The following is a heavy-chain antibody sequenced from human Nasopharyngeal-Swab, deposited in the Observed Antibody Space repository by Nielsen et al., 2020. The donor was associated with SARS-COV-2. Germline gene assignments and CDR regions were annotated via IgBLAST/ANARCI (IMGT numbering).Heavy chain of an antibody. CDR3: ARAAYSGSYYGAFDI. CDR2: IKEDGSET. D-gene: IGHD1-26*01. J-gene: IGHJ3*02. Sequence: GESLKFSCAASGFCVSTYWLTWVRQDPGRGLEWIANIKEDGSETYYVDSVKGRFTISRDNAKNSLYLQMNSLRGEDTAVYFCARAAYSGSYYGAFDIWGQGTMVTVSS. CDR1: GFCVSTYW. V-gene: IGHV3-7*01.